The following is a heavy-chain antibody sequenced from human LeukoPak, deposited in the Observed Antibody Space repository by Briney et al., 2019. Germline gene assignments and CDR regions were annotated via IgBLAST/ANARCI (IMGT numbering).Heavy chain of an antibody. CDR2: IYYSGST. CDR1: GSSISSYY. CDR3: ARSGSGYSSSPIDY. Sequence: SETLSLTCTVSGSSISSYYWSWIRQPPGKGLEWIGYIYYSGSTNYNPSLKSRVTISVDTSKNQFSLKLSSVTAADTAVYYCARSGSGYSSSPIDYWGQGTLVTVSS. D-gene: IGHD6-13*01. V-gene: IGHV4-59*01. J-gene: IGHJ4*02.